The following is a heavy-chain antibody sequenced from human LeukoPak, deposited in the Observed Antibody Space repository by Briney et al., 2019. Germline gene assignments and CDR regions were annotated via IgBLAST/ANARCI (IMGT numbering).Heavy chain of an antibody. CDR3: TRTVNSASDF. CDR1: GFTFSSYG. D-gene: IGHD4-23*01. J-gene: IGHJ4*02. V-gene: IGHV3-7*03. Sequence: GGSLRLSCAASGFTFSSYGMHWVRQAPGKGLEWVATINQNGGVKYYVDSVKGRFTISRDNAKTSLFLQMNSLRIDDTAMYYCTRTVNSASDFWGQGTLVTVSS. CDR2: INQNGGVK.